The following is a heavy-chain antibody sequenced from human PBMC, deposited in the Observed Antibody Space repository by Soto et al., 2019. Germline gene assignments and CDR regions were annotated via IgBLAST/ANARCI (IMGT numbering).Heavy chain of an antibody. CDR1: GFTFSSYA. Sequence: GGSLRLSCAASGFTFSSYAMHWVRQAPGKGLEWVAVISYDGSNKYYADSVKGRFTISRDNSKNTLYLQMNSLRGEDTAAYYCARVEHGDYVVYYYYGMDVWGQGTTVTVSS. V-gene: IGHV3-30-3*01. CDR3: ARVEHGDYVVYYYYGMDV. CDR2: ISYDGSNK. D-gene: IGHD4-17*01. J-gene: IGHJ6*02.